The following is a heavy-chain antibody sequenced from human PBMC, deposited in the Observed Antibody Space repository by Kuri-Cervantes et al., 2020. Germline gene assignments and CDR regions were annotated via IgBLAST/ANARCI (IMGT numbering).Heavy chain of an antibody. D-gene: IGHD5-18*01. CDR3: ARVVVNTPTY. J-gene: IGHJ4*02. V-gene: IGHV1-46*01. CDR2: INPSGGST. CDR1: GYTFTSYC. Sequence: ASVKVSCKTSGYTFTSYCMHWVRQAPGQGLEWMGIINPSGGSTSYAQKFQGRVTMTGDTSISTVYMELSGLRSDDTAVYYCARVVVNTPTYWGQGTLVTVSA.